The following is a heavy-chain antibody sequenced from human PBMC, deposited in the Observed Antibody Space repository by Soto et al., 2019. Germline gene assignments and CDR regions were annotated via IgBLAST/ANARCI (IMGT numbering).Heavy chain of an antibody. J-gene: IGHJ4*02. Sequence: HPGGSLRLSCAASGFTFSSYAMHWVRQAPGKGLEWVTVISYDGSNKYYADSVKGRFTISRDNSKNTLYLQMNSLRAEDTAVYYCARDRRQQQVNYFDYWGQGTLVTVSS. CDR3: ARDRRQQQVNYFDY. D-gene: IGHD6-13*01. CDR1: GFTFSSYA. CDR2: ISYDGSNK. V-gene: IGHV3-30-3*01.